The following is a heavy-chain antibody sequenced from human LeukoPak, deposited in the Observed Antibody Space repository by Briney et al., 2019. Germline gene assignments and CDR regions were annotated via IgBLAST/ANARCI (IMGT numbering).Heavy chain of an antibody. CDR2: IKTTADGGPT. V-gene: IGHV3-15*01. Sequence: GGALRLSXAASGFTFRNAWKNWVRQVPGKGREGVGRIKTTADGGPTDYAAPVKGRFTISSDDSKNMLYLQLNSLKTEDTAVCYCTTNDVFDIWGQGTMVTVSS. J-gene: IGHJ3*02. CDR3: TTNDVFDI. CDR1: GFTFRNAW.